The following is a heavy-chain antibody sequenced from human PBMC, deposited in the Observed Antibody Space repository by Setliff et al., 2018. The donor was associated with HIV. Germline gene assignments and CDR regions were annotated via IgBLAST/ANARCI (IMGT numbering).Heavy chain of an antibody. J-gene: IGHJ1*01. CDR1: GSTFSSYG. D-gene: IGHD1-26*01. CDR2: ISADNGNT. Sequence: VSCKASGSTFSSYGVNWVRQAPGQGLEWMGWISADNGNTKYAQKFQGRVTITTDTSTRTVYMELRSLRSDDTAVYYCARDRWELLRRPEYFQHWGQGALVTVSS. V-gene: IGHV1-18*01. CDR3: ARDRWELLRRPEYFQH.